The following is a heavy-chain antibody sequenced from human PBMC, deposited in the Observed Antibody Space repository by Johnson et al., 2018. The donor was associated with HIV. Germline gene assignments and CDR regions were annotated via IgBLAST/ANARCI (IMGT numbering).Heavy chain of an antibody. Sequence: VQLVESGGGLVKPGGSLRLSCAASGFRFSDYSMSWVRQAPGKGLEWVSCISTSGSSIFYADSVKGRFAISRDDAENSLYLQMNSPRAEDTAVDYCARDRGYCTNGVCYYDAFDIWGQGTMVTVAA. D-gene: IGHD2-8*01. V-gene: IGHV3-11*04. CDR2: ISTSGSSI. CDR3: ARDRGYCTNGVCYYDAFDI. J-gene: IGHJ3*02. CDR1: GFRFSDYS.